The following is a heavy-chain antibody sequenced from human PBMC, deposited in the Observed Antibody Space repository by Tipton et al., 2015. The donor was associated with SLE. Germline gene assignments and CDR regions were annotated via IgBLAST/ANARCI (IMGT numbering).Heavy chain of an antibody. V-gene: IGHV4-39*07. CDR3: ARGGDSSGYYYTFPFDY. CDR2: IYYSGST. Sequence: TLSLTCTVSGGSISSSSYYWGWIRQPPGKGLEWIGSIYYSGSTYYNPSLKSRVTISVDTSKNQFSLKLNSVTAADTAVYYCARGGDSSGYYYTFPFDYWGQGTLVTVSS. CDR1: GGSISSSSYY. D-gene: IGHD3-22*01. J-gene: IGHJ4*02.